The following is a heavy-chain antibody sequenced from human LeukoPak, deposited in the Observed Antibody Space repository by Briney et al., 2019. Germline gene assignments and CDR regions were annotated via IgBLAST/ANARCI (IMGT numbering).Heavy chain of an antibody. CDR1: GYTFTGYY. J-gene: IGHJ6*03. V-gene: IGHV1-2*02. CDR3: ARGSGFLVGATDDYMDV. D-gene: IGHD1-26*01. Sequence: ASVKVSCKASGYTFTGYYMHWVRQAPGQGLEWMGWINPNSGGTNYAQKFQGRVTMTRDTSISTAYMELSRLRSDDTAVYYCARGSGFLVGATDDYMDVWGKGTTVTVSS. CDR2: INPNSGGT.